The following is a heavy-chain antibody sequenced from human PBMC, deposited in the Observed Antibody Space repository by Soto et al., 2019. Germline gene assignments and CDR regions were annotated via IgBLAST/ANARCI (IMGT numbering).Heavy chain of an antibody. CDR1: GGSISSYY. V-gene: IGHV4-59*12. Sequence: SETLSLTCTVSGGSISSYYWSWIRQPPGKGLEWIGYIYYSGSTDYNPSLKSRVTISVDTSKNQFSLKLSSVTAADTAVYYCARETYGDYVGYFDPWSQGTLVTVS. CDR3: ARETYGDYVGYFDP. J-gene: IGHJ5*02. D-gene: IGHD4-17*01. CDR2: IYYSGST.